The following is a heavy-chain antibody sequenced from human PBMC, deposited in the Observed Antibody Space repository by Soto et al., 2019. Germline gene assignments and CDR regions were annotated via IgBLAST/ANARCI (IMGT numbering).Heavy chain of an antibody. Sequence: ASVKVSCKASGGTFSSYGISWVRQAPGQGLEWMGRIIPFLGTTNYAQNFQDRLTVTADTSTNTAFMELSSLRSDDTAVYYCAREGYTSSSIHSFLDSWGQGTLVTVSS. CDR3: AREGYTSSSIHSFLDS. V-gene: IGHV1-69*10. CDR2: IIPFLGTT. J-gene: IGHJ4*02. D-gene: IGHD6-6*01. CDR1: GGTFSSYG.